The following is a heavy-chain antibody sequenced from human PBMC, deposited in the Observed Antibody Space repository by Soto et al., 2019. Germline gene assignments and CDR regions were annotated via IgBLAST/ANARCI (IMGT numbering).Heavy chain of an antibody. D-gene: IGHD2-2*01. CDR2: INNDGGST. V-gene: IGHV3-74*01. CDR1: GFTFNKDW. CDR3: VRVGYCSSTSCFQFDP. J-gene: IGHJ5*02. Sequence: GGSLRLSCAASGFTFNKDWMHWVRQAPGKGLVWVSRINNDGGSTSYADSVKGRFTISRDNAKNTLYLQMNSLRAEDTAIYYCVRVGYCSSTSCFQFDPWGQGTLVTVSS.